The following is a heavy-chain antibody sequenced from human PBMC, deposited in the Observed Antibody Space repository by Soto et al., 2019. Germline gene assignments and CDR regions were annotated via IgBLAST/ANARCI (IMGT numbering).Heavy chain of an antibody. CDR2: ISTYNGNT. V-gene: IGHV1-18*04. D-gene: IGHD2-2*01. CDR1: GYTFTSYG. CDR3: AGRRYCSSTSCNAFDI. Sequence: ASVKVSCKASGYTFTSYGISWVRQAPGQGLEWMGWISTYNGNTNYAQKLQGRVTMTTDTSTSTAYMELSSLRSEDTAVYYCAGRRYCSSTSCNAFDIWGQGTMVTVSS. J-gene: IGHJ3*02.